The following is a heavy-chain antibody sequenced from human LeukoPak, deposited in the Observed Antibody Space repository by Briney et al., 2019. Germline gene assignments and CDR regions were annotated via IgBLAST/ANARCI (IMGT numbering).Heavy chain of an antibody. J-gene: IGHJ4*02. V-gene: IGHV3-64D*09. CDR1: GFTFSTYA. CDR3: RYSCSGGSCYNYYFDY. CDR2: ISSNGGNT. Sequence: GGSLRLSCSAAGFTFSTYAMHCVRQAPGKGLEYVSAISSNGGNTYYADSVKGRFTISRDNSENTLYLQMSSLRAEDTAVYYCRYSCSGGSCYNYYFDYWGQGTLVTVSS. D-gene: IGHD2-15*01.